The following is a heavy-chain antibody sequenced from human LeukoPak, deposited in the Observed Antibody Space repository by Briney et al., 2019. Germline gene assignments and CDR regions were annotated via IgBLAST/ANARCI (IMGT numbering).Heavy chain of an antibody. D-gene: IGHD2-2*01. CDR1: GHSFTSYW. Sequence: HGESLKISCKGSGHSFTSYWIGWVRQMPGKGLEWMGIIYPGDSDTTYSPSFQGQVTISADKSISTAYLQWSSLKASDTAMYYCARRDGYCSSTSCYADYYYGMDVWGQGTTVTVSS. J-gene: IGHJ6*02. V-gene: IGHV5-51*01. CDR2: IYPGDSDT. CDR3: ARRDGYCSSTSCYADYYYGMDV.